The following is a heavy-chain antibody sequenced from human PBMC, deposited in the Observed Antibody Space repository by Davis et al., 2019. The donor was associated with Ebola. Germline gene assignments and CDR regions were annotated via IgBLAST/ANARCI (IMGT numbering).Heavy chain of an antibody. CDR1: GFTFSSYS. V-gene: IGHV3-21*04. CDR2: ISSSSSYI. J-gene: IGHJ4*02. Sequence: GGSLRLSCAASGFTFSSYSMNWVRQAPGKGLEWVSSISSSSSYIYYADSVKGRFTISRDNAKNSPYLQMNSLRADDTAVYYCAKGGGYFDFDYWGQGTLVTVSS. D-gene: IGHD4-23*01. CDR3: AKGGGYFDFDY.